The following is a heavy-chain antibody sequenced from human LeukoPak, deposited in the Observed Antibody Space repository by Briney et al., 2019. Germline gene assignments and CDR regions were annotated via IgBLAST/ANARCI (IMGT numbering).Heavy chain of an antibody. CDR2: ISGGGGST. CDR3: SKGFSRWLAQDY. V-gene: IGHV3-23*01. D-gene: IGHD5-24*01. J-gene: IGHJ4*02. Sequence: GGSLRLSCAASGFTFSSSAMNWVRQAPGKGLEWVSSISGGGGSTYYADSVKGRFTISRDNSKNTLYLQMNSLRAEDTAVYYCSKGFSRWLAQDYWGERTLVTAS. CDR1: GFTFSSSA.